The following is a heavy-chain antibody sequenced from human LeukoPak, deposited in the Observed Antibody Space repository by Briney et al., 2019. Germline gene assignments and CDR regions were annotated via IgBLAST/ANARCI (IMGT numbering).Heavy chain of an antibody. V-gene: IGHV3-30*02. J-gene: IGHJ6*02. CDR3: AKDLPAAFYYYGMDV. CDR2: IWYDGSNK. CDR1: GFTFSSYG. Sequence: PGGSLRLSCAASGFTFSSYGMHWVRQAPGKGLEWVAVIWYDGSNKYYADSVKGRFTISRDNSKNTLYLQMNSLRAEDTAVYYCAKDLPAAFYYYGMDVWGQGTTVTVYS. D-gene: IGHD2-2*01.